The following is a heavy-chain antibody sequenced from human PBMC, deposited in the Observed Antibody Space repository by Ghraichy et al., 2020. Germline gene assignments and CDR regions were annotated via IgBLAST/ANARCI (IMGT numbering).Heavy chain of an antibody. CDR1: GGSISSGGYY. Sequence: SETLSLTCTVSGGSISSGGYYWSWIRQHPWKGLEWIGYIYYSGSTYYNPSLQSRVTISVDTSKNQFSLKLSSVTAADTAVYYCARAQDTAMVPFDYWGQGTLVTVSS. V-gene: IGHV4-31*03. D-gene: IGHD5-18*01. J-gene: IGHJ4*02. CDR2: IYYSGST. CDR3: ARAQDTAMVPFDY.